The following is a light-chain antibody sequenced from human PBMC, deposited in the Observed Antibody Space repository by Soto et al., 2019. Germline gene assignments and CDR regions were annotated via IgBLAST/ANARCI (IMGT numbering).Light chain of an antibody. CDR3: LQNHNYPRT. CDR2: GAS. Sequence: AIQMTQSPSSLSASVGARVTITCRAIQALSADVGWYQQTPGKAPKLLISGASRLQSGVPSRFSGSGSGAAFTLTITSLRPEDSATYYCLQNHNYPRTFGQGTKVEI. J-gene: IGKJ1*01. CDR1: QALSAD. V-gene: IGKV1-6*01.